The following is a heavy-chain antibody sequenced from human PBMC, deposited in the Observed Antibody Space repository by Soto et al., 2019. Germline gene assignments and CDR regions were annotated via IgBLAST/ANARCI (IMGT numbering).Heavy chain of an antibody. D-gene: IGHD2-2*01. Sequence: SVKVSCKASGGTFSSYTISWVRQAPGQGLEWMGRIIPILGIANYAQKFQGRVTITADKSTSTAYMELSSLRSEDTAVYYCARYCSSTSCYLHYYYGMDVWGQGTTVTVSS. V-gene: IGHV1-69*02. J-gene: IGHJ6*02. CDR1: GGTFSSYT. CDR2: IIPILGIA. CDR3: ARYCSSTSCYLHYYYGMDV.